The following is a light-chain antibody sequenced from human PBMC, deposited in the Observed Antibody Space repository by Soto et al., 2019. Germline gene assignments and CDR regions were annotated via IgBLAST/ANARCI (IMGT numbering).Light chain of an antibody. Sequence: ELILTQSPDTLSLSTGERATLSCRASQTVSSNYLAWCQQRPGQAPRLLIYGASTRAAGIPDRFSGSGSGTDGTLTITRLEHEDSAVYFCQQYTGPTTTFGQGTRLEIK. J-gene: IGKJ5*01. CDR2: GAS. CDR3: QQYTGPTTT. CDR1: QTVSSNY. V-gene: IGKV3-20*01.